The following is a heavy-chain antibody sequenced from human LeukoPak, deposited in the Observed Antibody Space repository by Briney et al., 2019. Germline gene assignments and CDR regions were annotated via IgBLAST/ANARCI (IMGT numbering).Heavy chain of an antibody. CDR2: ISGSGRNT. CDR3: AKDESGADCSTTSCLGAFDY. D-gene: IGHD2-2*01. CDR1: GFTFSNSW. V-gene: IGHV3-23*01. J-gene: IGHJ4*02. Sequence: PGGSLRLSCAASGFTFSNSWINWVRQAPGKGLEWVSTISGSGRNTYYAQFVKGRFTISRDNSETTVYLQMNGLRAEDTAVYYCAKDESGADCSTTSCLGAFDYWGQGTLVTVSS.